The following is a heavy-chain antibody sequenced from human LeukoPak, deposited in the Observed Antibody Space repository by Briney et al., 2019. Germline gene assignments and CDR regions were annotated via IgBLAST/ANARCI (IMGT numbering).Heavy chain of an antibody. J-gene: IGHJ5*02. V-gene: IGHV4-34*01. Sequence: SETLSLTCAVYGGSFSGYYWSWIRQPPGKGLEWIGEINHSGSTNYNPSLKSRVTISVDTSKNQFSLKLSSVTAADTAVYYCARGWAGYSLFLARYNWFDPWGQGTLVTVSS. CDR3: ARGWAGYSLFLARYNWFDP. CDR1: GGSFSGYY. D-gene: IGHD3/OR15-3a*01. CDR2: INHSGST.